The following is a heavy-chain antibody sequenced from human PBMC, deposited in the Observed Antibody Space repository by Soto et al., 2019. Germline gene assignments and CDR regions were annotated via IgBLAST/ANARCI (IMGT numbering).Heavy chain of an antibody. J-gene: IGHJ4*02. Sequence: QVQLQESGPGLVKPSQTLSLTCTVSGGSISSGDYYWSWIRQPPGKGLEGIGYIYYSGSTCYNPSLKSRVTIAVDTSKNQFSLKLSSVTAADTAVYYCASETGWGYYFDYWGQGTLVTVSS. V-gene: IGHV4-30-4*01. CDR3: ASETGWGYYFDY. CDR1: GGSISSGDYY. CDR2: IYYSGST. D-gene: IGHD3-16*01.